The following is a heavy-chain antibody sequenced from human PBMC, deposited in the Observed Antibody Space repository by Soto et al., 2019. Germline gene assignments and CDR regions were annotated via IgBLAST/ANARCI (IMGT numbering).Heavy chain of an antibody. CDR3: TGTMVRGEDV. J-gene: IGHJ6*04. V-gene: IGHV3-73*01. CDR1: GFTFSGSA. Sequence: PGGSLRLSCAASGFTFSGSAMHWVRQASGKGLEWVGRIRSKANSYATAYAASVKGRFTISRDDSKNTAYLQMNSLKTEDTAVYYCTGTMVRGEDVWGKGTTVTVSS. CDR2: IRSKANSYAT. D-gene: IGHD3-10*01.